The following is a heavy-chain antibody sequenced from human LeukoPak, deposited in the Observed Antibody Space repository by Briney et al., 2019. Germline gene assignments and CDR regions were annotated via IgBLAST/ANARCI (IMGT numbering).Heavy chain of an antibody. CDR1: GYTFTNYD. V-gene: IGHV1-8*01. J-gene: IGHJ4*02. Sequence: ASVKVSCKASGYTFTNYDINWVRQATGQGLEWMGWMNPNSGNTGYAQKFQGRVTMTRNTSISTAYMELSSLRSEDTAVYYCARGDQHVEYSSSPFDYWGQGTLVTVSP. CDR2: MNPNSGNT. CDR3: ARGDQHVEYSSSPFDY. D-gene: IGHD6-6*01.